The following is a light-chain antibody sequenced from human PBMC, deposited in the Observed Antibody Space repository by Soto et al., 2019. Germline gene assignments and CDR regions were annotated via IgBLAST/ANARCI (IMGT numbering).Light chain of an antibody. CDR1: QDISNC. CDR2: DAS. Sequence: DIQLTQSPSSLSASVRDRVTITCQTNQDISNCLNWYQQKPGKAPQLLIYDASNLITGVPSRFSGSGSGTDFTFTISSPQPEDMATYYCQQYDDLPLTFGGGPKVDIK. V-gene: IGKV1-33*01. J-gene: IGKJ4*01. CDR3: QQYDDLPLT.